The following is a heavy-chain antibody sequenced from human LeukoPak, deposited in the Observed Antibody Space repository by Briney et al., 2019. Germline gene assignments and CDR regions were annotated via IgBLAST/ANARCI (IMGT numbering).Heavy chain of an antibody. V-gene: IGHV4-59*08. D-gene: IGHD6-13*01. Sequence: SETLSLTCTVSGGSISSYYWSWIRQPPGKGLEYIGYTYYSGNTNYNPSLKSRVTISVDTSKNQFSLKLSSVTAADTAVYYCARTGAAAGPPSNWGQGTLVTVSS. CDR2: TYYSGNT. J-gene: IGHJ4*02. CDR3: ARTGAAAGPPSN. CDR1: GGSISSYY.